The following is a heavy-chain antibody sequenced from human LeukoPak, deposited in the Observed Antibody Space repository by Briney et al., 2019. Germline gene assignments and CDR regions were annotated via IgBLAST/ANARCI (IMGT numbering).Heavy chain of an antibody. J-gene: IGHJ2*01. Sequence: PSETLSLTCAVYGGSFSGYYWSWIRQPPGKGLEWIGEINHSGSTNYNPSLKSRVTISVDTSKNQFSLKLSSVTAADTAVYYCARVRAKNLIAVAGIPNWYFDLWGRGTLVTVSS. D-gene: IGHD6-19*01. CDR2: INHSGST. CDR1: GGSFSGYY. CDR3: ARVRAKNLIAVAGIPNWYFDL. V-gene: IGHV4-34*01.